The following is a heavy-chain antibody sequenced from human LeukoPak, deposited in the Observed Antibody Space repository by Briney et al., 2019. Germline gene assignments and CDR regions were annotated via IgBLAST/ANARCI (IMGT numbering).Heavy chain of an antibody. CDR2: IIPIFGTA. CDR1: GGTFSSYA. Sequence: GASVKVSCKASGGTFSSYAISWVRQAPGQGLEWMGGIIPIFGTANYAQKFQGRVTITADKSTSTAYMELSSLRSEDTAVYYCARNLLDMADPWESSGYWGQGTLVTVSS. V-gene: IGHV1-69*06. CDR3: ARNLLDMADPWESSGY. J-gene: IGHJ4*02. D-gene: IGHD2-2*03.